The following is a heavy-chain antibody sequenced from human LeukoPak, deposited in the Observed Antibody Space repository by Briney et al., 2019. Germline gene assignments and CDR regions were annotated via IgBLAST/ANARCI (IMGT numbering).Heavy chain of an antibody. CDR1: GFTFSSYG. J-gene: IGHJ5*02. CDR2: ISGSGGST. V-gene: IGHV3-23*01. Sequence: GGSLRLSCAASGFTFSSYGMSWVRQAPGKGLEWVSAISGSGGSTHYADSVKGRFTISRDNSKNTLYLQMNSLRAEDTAVYYCAKDRLVATISGSNWFDPWGQGTPVTVSS. D-gene: IGHD5-12*01. CDR3: AKDRLVATISGSNWFDP.